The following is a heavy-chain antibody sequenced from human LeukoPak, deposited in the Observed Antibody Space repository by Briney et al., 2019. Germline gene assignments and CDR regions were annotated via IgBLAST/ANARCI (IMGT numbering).Heavy chain of an antibody. J-gene: IGHJ6*02. CDR3: ARNLNPGTKPDMVDV. V-gene: IGHV1-2*02. CDR2: INPNSGGT. CDR1: GYTFTGYY. Sequence: ASVKVSCKASGYTFTGYYMHWVRQAPGQGLAWVGWINPNSGGTNYAQKYQGRVTITRDTSISTAYMELSRLRSDDTAVYYCARNLNPGTKPDMVDVWGQGTTVTVSS. D-gene: IGHD1-7*01.